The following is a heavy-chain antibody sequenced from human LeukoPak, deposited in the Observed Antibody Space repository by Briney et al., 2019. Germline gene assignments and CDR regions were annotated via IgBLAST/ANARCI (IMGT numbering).Heavy chain of an antibody. V-gene: IGHV1-69*13. CDR2: IIPIFGTA. CDR1: GGTFSSYA. D-gene: IGHD2-2*03. Sequence: ASVKVSCKASGGTFSSYAISWVRQAPGQGVEWMGGIIPIFGTANYAQKFQGRVTITADESTSTAYMELSSLRSEDTAVYYCARDLGIVVVPAAHNWFDLWGQGTLVTVSS. CDR3: ARDLGIVVVPAAHNWFDL. J-gene: IGHJ5*02.